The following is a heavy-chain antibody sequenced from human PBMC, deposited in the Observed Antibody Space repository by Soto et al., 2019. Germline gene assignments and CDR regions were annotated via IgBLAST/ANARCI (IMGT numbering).Heavy chain of an antibody. J-gene: IGHJ6*02. V-gene: IGHV3-11*01. CDR1: GFTFSDYY. CDR3: ARGATSYGSPKNYYGMDV. D-gene: IGHD5-18*01. Sequence: SLRLSCAASGFTFSDYYVSWIRQAPGKGLEWVSYISSSGSTIYYADSVKGRFTISRDNAKNSLYLQMNSLRAEDTAVYYCARGATSYGSPKNYYGMDVWGQATTVTVSS. CDR2: ISSSGSTI.